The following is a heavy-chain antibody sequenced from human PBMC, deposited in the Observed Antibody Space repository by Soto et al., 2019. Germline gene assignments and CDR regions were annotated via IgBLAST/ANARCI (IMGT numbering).Heavy chain of an antibody. V-gene: IGHV3-21*01. CDR1: GFTFSSYS. J-gene: IGHJ3*02. CDR2: ISSSSYI. Sequence: PGGSLRLSCAASGFTFSSYSMNWVRQAPGKGLEWVSSISSSSYIYYADSVKGRFTISRDNAKNSLYLQMNSLRAEDTAVYYCARDLVTGTTRNAFDIWGQGTMVTVSS. D-gene: IGHD1-7*01. CDR3: ARDLVTGTTRNAFDI.